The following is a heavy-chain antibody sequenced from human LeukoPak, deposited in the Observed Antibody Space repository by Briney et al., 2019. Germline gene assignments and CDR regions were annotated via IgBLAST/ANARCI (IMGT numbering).Heavy chain of an antibody. J-gene: IGHJ4*02. Sequence: GGSLRLSCAASGFTFSNYAMAWVRQIPGKGLAWVSFFSGSGGSTYYADSVKGRFTVSRDNSKNTLYLQMNNLRVDDTAIYYCASRPAPSLGPLDYWGQGTLVTVSS. CDR3: ASRPAPSLGPLDY. D-gene: IGHD2-2*01. V-gene: IGHV3-23*01. CDR1: GFTFSNYA. CDR2: FSGSGGST.